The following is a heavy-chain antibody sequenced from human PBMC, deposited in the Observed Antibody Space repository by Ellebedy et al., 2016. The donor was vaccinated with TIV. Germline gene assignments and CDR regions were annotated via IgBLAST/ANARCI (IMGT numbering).Heavy chain of an antibody. CDR3: ARAPITMVRGVITHYYYYGMDV. CDR1: GFTFSSYS. D-gene: IGHD3-10*01. J-gene: IGHJ6*02. CDR2: ISSSSSTI. Sequence: GGSLRLSXAASGFTFSSYSMNWVRQAPGKGLEWVSYISSSSSTIYYADSVKGRFTISRDNAKNSLYPQMNSLRDEDSAVYYCARAPITMVRGVITHYYYYGMDVWGQGTTVTVSS. V-gene: IGHV3-48*02.